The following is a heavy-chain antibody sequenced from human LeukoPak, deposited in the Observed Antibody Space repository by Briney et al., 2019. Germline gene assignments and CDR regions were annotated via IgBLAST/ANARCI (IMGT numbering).Heavy chain of an antibody. J-gene: IGHJ6*03. CDR2: ISVYNGNT. Sequence: ASVKVSCKASGGSFSTYPMNWVRQAPGQGLEWMGWISVYNGNTNYAQKLQGRVTMTPDTSTSTAYMELRSLRSEDTAVYYCARMIYCSGGSCYSPHHYYYYMDVWGKGTTVTISS. V-gene: IGHV1-18*04. CDR3: ARMIYCSGGSCYSPHHYYYYMDV. D-gene: IGHD2-15*01. CDR1: GGSFSTYP.